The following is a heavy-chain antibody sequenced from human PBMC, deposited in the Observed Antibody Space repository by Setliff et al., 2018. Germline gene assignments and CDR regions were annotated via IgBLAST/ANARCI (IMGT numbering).Heavy chain of an antibody. D-gene: IGHD3-10*01. CDR1: GFTFSNAW. CDR2: IKSKTDGGTT. CDR3: MSTPSGTYSTYYYYYNMDV. V-gene: IGHV3-15*01. J-gene: IGHJ6*03. Sequence: GGSLRLSCAASGFTFSNAWMSWVRQAPGKGLEWVGRIKSKTDGGTTDYAAPVKGRFTVSRDDSKRTLYLQMNSLKNEDTALYYCMSTPSGTYSTYYYYYNMDVWGKGTQVTVSS.